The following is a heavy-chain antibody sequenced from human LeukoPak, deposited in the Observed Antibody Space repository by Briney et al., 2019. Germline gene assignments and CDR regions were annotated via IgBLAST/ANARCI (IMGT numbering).Heavy chain of an antibody. J-gene: IGHJ6*03. CDR2: INAGNGNT. Sequence: ASVKVSCKASGYTFTSYAMHWVRQAPGQRLEWMGWINAGNGNTKYSQKFQGRVTITRDTSASTAYMELSSVTAADTAVYYCARGSGYYMDVWGKGTTVTVSS. CDR3: ARGSGYYMDV. V-gene: IGHV1-3*01. CDR1: GYTFTSYA. D-gene: IGHD3-10*01.